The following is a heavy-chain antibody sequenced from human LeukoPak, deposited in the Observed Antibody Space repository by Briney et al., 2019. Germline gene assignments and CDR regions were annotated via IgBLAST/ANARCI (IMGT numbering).Heavy chain of an antibody. D-gene: IGHD3-10*01. V-gene: IGHV3-73*01. Sequence: GGSLRLSCAASGFTFSGSAMHWVRQASGKGLEWLGHIRSEANTYATTYAASVKGRFTISRDDSKNTAYLQMNRLKTEDTAVHYCTRQLGELLSGTLFYYYLDVWGKGTTVTISS. J-gene: IGHJ6*03. CDR3: TRQLGELLSGTLFYYYLDV. CDR1: GFTFSGSA. CDR2: IRSEANTYAT.